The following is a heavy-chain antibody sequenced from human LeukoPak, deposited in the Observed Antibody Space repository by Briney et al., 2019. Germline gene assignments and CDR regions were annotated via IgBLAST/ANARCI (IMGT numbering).Heavy chain of an antibody. V-gene: IGHV3-7*05. Sequence: GGSLRLSCTASGFTFSTSWMNWVRQAPGKGLEWVANIKQDGSEKYYVDSVKGRFTISRDNPKNSLSLQMNSLTAEATAVYYCARRGTSSSWAHFDYWGQGTLVTVSS. CDR2: IKQDGSEK. J-gene: IGHJ4*02. CDR1: GFTFSTSW. CDR3: ARRGTSSSWAHFDY. D-gene: IGHD6-13*01.